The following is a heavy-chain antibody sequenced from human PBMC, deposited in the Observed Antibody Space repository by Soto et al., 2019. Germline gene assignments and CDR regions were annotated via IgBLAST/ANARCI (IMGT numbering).Heavy chain of an antibody. Sequence: PGESLKISCAASGFTFSSYGMHWVRQAPGKGLEWVAVISYDGSNKYYADSVKGRFTISRDNSKNTLYLQMNSLRAEDTAVYYCAKLASFDDFWSGYYPFDYWGQGTLVTVSS. V-gene: IGHV3-30*18. CDR2: ISYDGSNK. J-gene: IGHJ4*02. CDR3: AKLASFDDFWSGYYPFDY. D-gene: IGHD3-3*01. CDR1: GFTFSSYG.